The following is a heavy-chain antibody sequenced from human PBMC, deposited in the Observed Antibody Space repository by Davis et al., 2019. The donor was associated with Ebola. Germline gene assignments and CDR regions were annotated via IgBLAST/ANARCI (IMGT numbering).Heavy chain of an antibody. CDR3: ARDRVPITIFGVVTPFSDAFDI. CDR1: GFTFGSYW. CDR2: IKQDGSEK. Sequence: GESLKISCAASGFTFGSYWMSWVRQAPGKGLEWVANIKQDGSEKYYVDSVKGRFTISRDNAKNTLYLQMNILRAEDTAVYYCARDRVPITIFGVVTPFSDAFDIWGQGTMVTVSS. J-gene: IGHJ3*02. D-gene: IGHD3-3*01. V-gene: IGHV3-7*01.